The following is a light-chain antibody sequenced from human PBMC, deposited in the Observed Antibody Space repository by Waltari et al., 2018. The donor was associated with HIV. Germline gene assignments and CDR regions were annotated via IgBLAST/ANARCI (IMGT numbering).Light chain of an antibody. Sequence: QSVLTQAPSVSGAPGQRVTISCTGSNSNIGADHFVHWYQQLPGRGPKLLIYANSSRPSGVPDRFSGSKSGTSASLAITGLQADDEADYYCQSYDTSLDSYIFGTGTKVTVL. CDR2: ANS. CDR1: NSNIGADHF. V-gene: IGLV1-40*01. CDR3: QSYDTSLDSYI. J-gene: IGLJ1*01.